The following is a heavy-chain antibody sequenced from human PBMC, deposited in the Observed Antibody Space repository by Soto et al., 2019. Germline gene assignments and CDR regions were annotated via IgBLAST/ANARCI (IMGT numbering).Heavy chain of an antibody. CDR2: INHSGST. D-gene: IGHD7-27*01. CDR1: GGSFSGYY. V-gene: IGHV4-34*01. CDR3: ASQTGVDY. J-gene: IGHJ4*02. Sequence: SETLSLTCAVYGGSFSGYYWSWIRQPPGKGLEWIGEINHSGSTNYNPSLKSRVTISVDTSKNQFSLKLSSVTAADTAVYYCASQTGVDYWGQGTLVTVSS.